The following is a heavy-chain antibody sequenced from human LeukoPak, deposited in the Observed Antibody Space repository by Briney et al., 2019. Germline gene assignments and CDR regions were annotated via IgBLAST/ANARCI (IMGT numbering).Heavy chain of an antibody. Sequence: QPGGSLRLSCAASGFTFSGSAMHWVRQASGKGLEWVGRIRSKANSYATAYAASVKGRFTISRDDSKDTAFLQMNSLKTEDTAVYYCTSLWFGEVAMQNHDYWGQGTLVTVSS. D-gene: IGHD3-10*01. CDR1: GFTFSGSA. CDR3: TSLWFGEVAMQNHDY. J-gene: IGHJ4*02. V-gene: IGHV3-73*01. CDR2: IRSKANSYAT.